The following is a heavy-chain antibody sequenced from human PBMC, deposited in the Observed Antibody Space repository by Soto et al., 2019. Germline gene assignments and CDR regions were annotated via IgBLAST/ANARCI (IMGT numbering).Heavy chain of an antibody. Sequence: GGSLRLSCAASGFTFSSYAMSWVRQAPGKGLEWVSAISGSGGSTYYADSVKGRFTISRDNSKNTLYLQMNSLRAEDTAVYYCAKDGSGSYTGIPHNWFDPWGQGTLVTVSS. D-gene: IGHD3-10*01. CDR1: GFTFSSYA. V-gene: IGHV3-23*01. J-gene: IGHJ5*02. CDR3: AKDGSGSYTGIPHNWFDP. CDR2: ISGSGGST.